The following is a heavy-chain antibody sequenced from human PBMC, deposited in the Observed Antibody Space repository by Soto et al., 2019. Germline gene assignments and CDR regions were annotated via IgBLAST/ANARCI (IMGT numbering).Heavy chain of an antibody. J-gene: IGHJ4*02. CDR3: ARDGALYDSSGYYFLY. D-gene: IGHD3-22*01. Sequence: QVQLVQSGPEVKKPGSSVKVSCKASGGTFSRYAINWVPQAPGQGLEWMGGITPMFGKPNYAQKFQGRVTITADESTSTGYMELRSLKSDAMSVYYCARDGALYDSSGYYFLYWGQGALVAVSS. CDR1: GGTFSRYA. V-gene: IGHV1-69*01. CDR2: ITPMFGKP.